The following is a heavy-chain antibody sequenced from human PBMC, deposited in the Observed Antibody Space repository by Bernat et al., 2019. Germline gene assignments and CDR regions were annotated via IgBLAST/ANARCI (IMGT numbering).Heavy chain of an antibody. V-gene: IGHV4-30-2*01. CDR2: IYHSGST. D-gene: IGHD4-17*01. J-gene: IGHJ6*02. Sequence: QLQLQESGSGLVKPSQTLSLTCAVSGGSISSGGYSWSWIRQPPGKGLEWIGYIYHSGSTYYNPSLKSRVTISVDRSKNQFSLKLSSVTAADTAVYYCARDFYGDPGYGMDFWGQGTTVPVSS. CDR3: ARDFYGDPGYGMDF. CDR1: GGSISSGGYS.